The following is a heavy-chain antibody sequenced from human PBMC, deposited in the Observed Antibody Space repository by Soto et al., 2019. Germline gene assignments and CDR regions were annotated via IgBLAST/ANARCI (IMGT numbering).Heavy chain of an antibody. CDR3: AKDRNGPPAYYDFWSGAYYYGMAV. V-gene: IGHV3-30*18. Sequence: PGGSLRLSCAASGFTFSSYGMHWVRQAPGKGLEWVAVISYDGSNKYYADSVKGRFTISRDNSKNTLYLQMNSLRAEDTAVYYCAKDRNGPPAYYDFWSGAYYYGMAVWGKGTTVTVSS. D-gene: IGHD3-3*01. CDR2: ISYDGSNK. J-gene: IGHJ6*04. CDR1: GFTFSSYG.